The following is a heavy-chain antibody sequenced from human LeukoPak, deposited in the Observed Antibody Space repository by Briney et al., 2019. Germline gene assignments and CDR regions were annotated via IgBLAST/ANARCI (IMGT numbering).Heavy chain of an antibody. J-gene: IGHJ5*02. Sequence: GRSLRLSCAASGFTFSSYEMNWVRQAPGKGLEWISYVTSTGGTTYYADSVKGRFTISRDNAKNSLYLQMNSLRAEDTAVYYCAREGGSKNWFDPWGQGTLVTVSS. CDR3: AREGGSKNWFDP. D-gene: IGHD1-26*01. V-gene: IGHV3-48*03. CDR2: VTSTGGTT. CDR1: GFTFSSYE.